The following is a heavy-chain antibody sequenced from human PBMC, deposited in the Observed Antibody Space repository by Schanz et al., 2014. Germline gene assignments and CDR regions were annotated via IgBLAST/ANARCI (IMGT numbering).Heavy chain of an antibody. CDR3: ARDRQQLVGRIGYYYGMDV. J-gene: IGHJ6*02. Sequence: EVQLVESGGGLVQPGGSLRLSCAASGFTFSDSWMHWVRQAPGKGLVWVSAISGRGGRTYYADSVKGRFTISRDNSKNTLYLQMNSLRAEDTAVYYCARDRQQLVGRIGYYYGMDVWGQGTTVTVSS. D-gene: IGHD6-13*01. CDR2: ISGRGGRT. CDR1: GFTFSDSW. V-gene: IGHV3-23*04.